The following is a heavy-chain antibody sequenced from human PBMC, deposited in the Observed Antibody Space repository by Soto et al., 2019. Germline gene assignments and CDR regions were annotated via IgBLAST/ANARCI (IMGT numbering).Heavy chain of an antibody. J-gene: IGHJ3*02. V-gene: IGHV1-69*13. CDR3: ARVLDVVVPAAALAFDI. D-gene: IGHD2-2*01. CDR2: IIPIFGTA. CDR1: GGTFSSYA. Sequence: SVKVSCKASGGTFSSYAISWVRQAPGQGLEWMGGIIPIFGTANYAQKFQSRVTITADESTSTAYMELSSLRSEDTAVYYCARVLDVVVPAAALAFDIWGQGTMVTVSS.